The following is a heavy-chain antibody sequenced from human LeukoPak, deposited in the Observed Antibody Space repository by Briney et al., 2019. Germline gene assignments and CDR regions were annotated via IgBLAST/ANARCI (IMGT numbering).Heavy chain of an antibody. D-gene: IGHD6-19*01. J-gene: IGHJ4*02. CDR2: ISSSGSTI. CDR1: GFNFSNYA. Sequence: GGSLRLSCTASGFNFSNYAVHWVRQAPGKGLEWVSYISSSGSTIYYVDSVKGRFTISRDNAKNSLYLQMNSLRAEDTAVYYCAREQWLVFDYWGQGTLVTVSS. CDR3: AREQWLVFDY. V-gene: IGHV3-48*04.